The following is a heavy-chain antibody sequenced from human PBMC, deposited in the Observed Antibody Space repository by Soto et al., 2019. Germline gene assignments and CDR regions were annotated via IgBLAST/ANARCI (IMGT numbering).Heavy chain of an antibody. CDR2: ISGSGGST. D-gene: IGHD6-19*01. Sequence: GGSLRLSCAASGFTFSSYAMSWVRQAPGKGLEWVSAISGSGGSTYYADSVKGRFTISRDNSKNTLYQQMNSLRAEDTAVYYCAKYGKRMGDHSSGYSFDYWGQGTLVTVSS. CDR3: AKYGKRMGDHSSGYSFDY. J-gene: IGHJ4*02. CDR1: GFTFSSYA. V-gene: IGHV3-23*01.